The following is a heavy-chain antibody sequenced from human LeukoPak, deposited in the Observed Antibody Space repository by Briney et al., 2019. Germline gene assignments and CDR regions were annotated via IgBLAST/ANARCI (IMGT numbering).Heavy chain of an antibody. CDR2: INSEGSST. CDR3: ARDHYNSFDY. V-gene: IGHV3-74*01. D-gene: IGHD1-1*01. CDR1: GFTFSSYW. Sequence: GGSLRLSCAASGFTFSSYWMHWVRQAPGKGLVWVSHINSEGSSTTYADSVKGRFTISRDNAKNTLYLQMISLRAEDTAVYYCARDHYNSFDYWGQGALVTVSS. J-gene: IGHJ4*02.